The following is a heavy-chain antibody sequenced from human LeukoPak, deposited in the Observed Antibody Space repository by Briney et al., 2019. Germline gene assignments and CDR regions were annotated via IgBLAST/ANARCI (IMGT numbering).Heavy chain of an antibody. D-gene: IGHD6-19*01. Sequence: PSETLSLTCSVYVGSFSGYYWSWIRQPPGKGLEWIGEINHSGSTNYNPCLKSRVTISVDTSKNQFSLKLSSVTAADTAVYYCARGTVAVTGYYYYYYMDVWGKGTTVTVSS. J-gene: IGHJ6*03. CDR2: INHSGST. CDR3: ARGTVAVTGYYYYYYMDV. V-gene: IGHV4-34*01. CDR1: VGSFSGYY.